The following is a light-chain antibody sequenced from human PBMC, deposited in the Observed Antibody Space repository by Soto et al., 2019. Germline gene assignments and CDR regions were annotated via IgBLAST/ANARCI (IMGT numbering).Light chain of an antibody. V-gene: IGKV3-15*01. Sequence: EIVMTQSPATLSVSPGERATLSCRASQGVNTNLAWYQQKPGQAPQLLIYGASTRATGVPARFNGSGSGTEFTPTITTLQSEDFATYSCQQYNSWPRTFGHGTKV. CDR3: QQYNSWPRT. J-gene: IGKJ1*01. CDR2: GAS. CDR1: QGVNTN.